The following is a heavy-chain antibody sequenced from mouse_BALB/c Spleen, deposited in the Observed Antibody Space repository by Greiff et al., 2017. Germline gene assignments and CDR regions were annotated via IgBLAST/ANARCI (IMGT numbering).Heavy chain of an antibody. CDR2: ISSGGST. D-gene: IGHD1-1*01. CDR3: ASWDYGSSYGFAY. CDR1: GFTFSSYA. J-gene: IGHJ3*01. Sequence: LVESGGGLVQPGGSRKLSCAASGFTFSSYAMSWVRQTPEKRLEWVASISSGGSTYYPDSVKGRFTISRDNARNILYLQMSSLRSEDTAMYYCASWDYGSSYGFAYWGQGTLVTVSA. V-gene: IGHV5-6-5*01.